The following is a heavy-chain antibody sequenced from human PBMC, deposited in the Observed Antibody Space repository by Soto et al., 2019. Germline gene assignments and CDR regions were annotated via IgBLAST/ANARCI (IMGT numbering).Heavy chain of an antibody. D-gene: IGHD2-8*01. Sequence: QVQLVQSGAEVKKTGSSVKVSCKTSGGTFRKYAISWVLQAPGQGLEWMVGIIPVFGTTKNAQKFQGRVTIPADESTSPDYMELSSLRSEDTAVYYCPLEIEIRVYAVHFWGQGTLGTVSS. V-gene: IGHV1-69*01. J-gene: IGHJ4*02. CDR3: PLEIEIRVYAVHF. CDR1: GGTFRKYA. CDR2: IIPVFGTT.